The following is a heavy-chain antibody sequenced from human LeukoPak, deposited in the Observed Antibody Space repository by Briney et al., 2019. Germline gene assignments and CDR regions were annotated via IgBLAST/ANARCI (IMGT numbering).Heavy chain of an antibody. CDR1: GYSISSGYY. D-gene: IGHD5-18*01. V-gene: IGHV4-38-2*02. CDR3: ARVGVDTAMGIQDY. CDR2: IYHSGST. Sequence: PSETLSLTCTVSGYSISSGYYWGWIRQPPGKGLEWIGSIYHSGSTYYNPSLKSRVTISVDTSKNQFSLKLSSVTAADTAVYYCARVGVDTAMGIQDYWGQGTLVTVSS. J-gene: IGHJ4*02.